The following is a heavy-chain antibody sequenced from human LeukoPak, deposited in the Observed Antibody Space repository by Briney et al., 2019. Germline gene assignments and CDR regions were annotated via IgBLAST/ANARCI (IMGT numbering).Heavy chain of an antibody. J-gene: IGHJ6*04. CDR1: GFSFSGYA. CDR3: VGVETITMVRGASGDV. V-gene: IGHV3-66*02. CDR2: IHSGGRA. D-gene: IGHD3-10*01. Sequence: GGSLRLSCTVSGFSFSGYAMSWVRQAPGKGLEWVSVIHSGGRAYYADSVKGRFTTTRDNSKNTLDLQMNSLSVEDTAVYYCVGVETITMVRGASGDVWGKGTTVTVSS.